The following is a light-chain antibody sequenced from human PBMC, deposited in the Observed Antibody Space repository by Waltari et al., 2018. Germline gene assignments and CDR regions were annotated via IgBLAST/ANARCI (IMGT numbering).Light chain of an antibody. J-gene: IGKJ1*01. CDR1: QSVSRA. Sequence: EIGLTQSPGTLSLSLGERATLSCRASQSVSRALAWYQQKPGQAPRLLIYGASTRATGIPDRFSGSGSGTDFSLTISRLEPDDFAVYYCQHYLRLPVTFGQGTTVEI. CDR3: QHYLRLPVT. CDR2: GAS. V-gene: IGKV3-20*01.